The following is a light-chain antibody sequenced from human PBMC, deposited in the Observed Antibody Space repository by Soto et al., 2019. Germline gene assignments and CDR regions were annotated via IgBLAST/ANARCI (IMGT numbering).Light chain of an antibody. J-gene: IGKJ1*01. CDR2: KAS. Sequence: DIQMTQSPSTLSGSVGDRVTTTCRASQTIINWLAWYQQKPGKAPKLLIYKASSLESEVPSRFSXSGSETEFTLTINSLQPDDSATYHCQQYHTYWWTFGQGTKV. CDR1: QTIINW. V-gene: IGKV1-5*03. CDR3: QQYHTYWWT.